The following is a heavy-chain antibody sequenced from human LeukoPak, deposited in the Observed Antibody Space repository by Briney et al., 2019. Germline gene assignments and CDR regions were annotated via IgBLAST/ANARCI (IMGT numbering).Heavy chain of an antibody. CDR3: ARVGSSSYGFGY. V-gene: IGHV1-3*01. D-gene: IGHD5-18*01. Sequence: GASVKVSCKASGYTFTTYAMHWVRQAPGQRLEWMGWVDAGNGNTKYSQKFQGRVTITRDTSASTAYMELSGLRSEDTAVYYCARVGSSSYGFGYWGQETLVTVSS. CDR2: VDAGNGNT. CDR1: GYTFTTYA. J-gene: IGHJ4*02.